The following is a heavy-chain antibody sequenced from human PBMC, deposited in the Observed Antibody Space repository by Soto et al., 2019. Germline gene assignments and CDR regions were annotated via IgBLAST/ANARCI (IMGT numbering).Heavy chain of an antibody. CDR1: GFSLSTSGLG. V-gene: IGHV2-5*02. Sequence: SGPTLVNPTQTLTLTCTFSGFSLSTSGLGVGWIRQPPGKALEWLALIYWDDDKRYSPSLSNRLTVTKDTSKNQVVLTMTNMDPIDTATYFCAHSPPPSVSTSAEYFQHWGQGTLVTVSS. CDR2: IYWDDDK. D-gene: IGHD2-2*01. CDR3: AHSPPPSVSTSAEYFQH. J-gene: IGHJ1*01.